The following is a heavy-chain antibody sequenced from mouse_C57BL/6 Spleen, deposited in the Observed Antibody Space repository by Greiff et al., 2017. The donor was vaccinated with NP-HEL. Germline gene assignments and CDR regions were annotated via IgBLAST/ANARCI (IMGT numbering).Heavy chain of an antibody. Sequence: VQLQQSGAELARPGASVKLSCKASGYTFTSYWITWVKQRPGQGLEWIGDIYPGSGSTNYNEKFKSKATLTVDTSSSTAYMQLSSLTSEDSAVYYCARRGTAQAPLDYWGQGTTLTVSS. D-gene: IGHD3-2*02. J-gene: IGHJ2*01. CDR3: ARRGTAQAPLDY. CDR2: IYPGSGST. CDR1: GYTFTSYW. V-gene: IGHV1-55*01.